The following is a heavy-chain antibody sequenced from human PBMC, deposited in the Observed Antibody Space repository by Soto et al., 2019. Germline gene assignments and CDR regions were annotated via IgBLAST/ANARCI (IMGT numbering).Heavy chain of an antibody. CDR3: SRMGDVPYYYYGMDV. D-gene: IGHD3-16*01. CDR1: GYTFSTYG. Sequence: QVQLVQSGAEVKKPGASVKVSCKASGYTFSTYGISWVRQAPGQGLEWMGWINGYNGNTNYAPKLHGRITMTPDTTTTTAYMELRCLRSDDTAVYYFSRMGDVPYYYYGMDVWGQGTTVNVSS. J-gene: IGHJ6*02. V-gene: IGHV1-18*01. CDR2: INGYNGNT.